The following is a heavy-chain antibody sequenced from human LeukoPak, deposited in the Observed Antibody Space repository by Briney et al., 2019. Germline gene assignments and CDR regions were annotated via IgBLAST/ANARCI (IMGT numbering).Heavy chain of an antibody. J-gene: IGHJ4*02. V-gene: IGHV3-21*01. CDR3: ARAIGYYGSGSSLRGGHLDY. D-gene: IGHD3-10*01. Sequence: GGSLRLSCAASRFTFSSYSMNWVRQAPGKGLEWVSSISSSSSYIYYADSVKGRFTISRDNAKNSLYLQMNSLRAEDTAVYYCARAIGYYGSGSSLRGGHLDYWGQGTLVTVSS. CDR2: ISSSSSYI. CDR1: RFTFSSYS.